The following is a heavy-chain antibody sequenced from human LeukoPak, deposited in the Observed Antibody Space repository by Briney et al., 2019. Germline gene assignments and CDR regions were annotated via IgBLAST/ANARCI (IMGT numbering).Heavy chain of an antibody. Sequence: GGSLRLSCAASGFIFSTYWMSWVRQAPGKGLEWVANIKEDGSEKYYVDSVKGRFTISRDNAKKSLYLQMNSLRVEDTAVYYCAREGSIAARPAGQNWFDPWGQGTLVTVSS. J-gene: IGHJ5*02. D-gene: IGHD6-6*01. CDR2: IKEDGSEK. CDR3: AREGSIAARPAGQNWFDP. CDR1: GFIFSTYW. V-gene: IGHV3-7*01.